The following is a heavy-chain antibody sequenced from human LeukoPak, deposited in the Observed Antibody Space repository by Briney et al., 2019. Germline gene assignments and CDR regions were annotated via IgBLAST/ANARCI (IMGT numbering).Heavy chain of an antibody. V-gene: IGHV3-23*01. J-gene: IGHJ6*02. D-gene: IGHD3-10*01. CDR2: LSGSGGST. CDR1: GFTFSNYA. Sequence: GGSLRLSCAASGFTFSNYAMSWVRQAPGKGLEWVSALSGSGGSTYYADSVKGRFTVSRDNSKNTLYLQMNSLRAEDTAVYYCAKVMEASGSYYFYYYGMDVWGQGTTVTVSS. CDR3: AKVMEASGSYYFYYYGMDV.